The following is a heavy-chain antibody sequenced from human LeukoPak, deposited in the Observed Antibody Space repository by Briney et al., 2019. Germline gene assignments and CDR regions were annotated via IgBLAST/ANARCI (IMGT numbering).Heavy chain of an antibody. CDR2: INPNSGGT. CDR3: ARDPYGGSGSYGTYYFGY. V-gene: IGHV1-2*02. Sequence: ASVTVSCKASGYTFTSYDINWVRQATGQGLEWMGWINPNSGGTNYAQKFQGRVTMTRDTSISTAYMELSRLRSDDTAVYYCARDPYGGSGSYGTYYFGYWGQGTLVTVSS. D-gene: IGHD3-10*01. CDR1: GYTFTSYD. J-gene: IGHJ4*02.